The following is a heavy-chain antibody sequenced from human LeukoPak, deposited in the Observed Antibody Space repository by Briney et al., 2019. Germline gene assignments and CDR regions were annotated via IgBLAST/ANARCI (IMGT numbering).Heavy chain of an antibody. V-gene: IGHV3-23*01. CDR1: GFTFSDYA. CDR3: ANEAGYSGGWPDY. CDR2: LSGSGAGT. D-gene: IGHD6-19*01. Sequence: GGSLRLSCAASGFTFSDYALGWVRQAPGRGLEWVATLSGSGAGTYYSDSVQGRFTISRDNSKRTLFLQMNSLRVEDTAVYYCANEAGYSGGWPDYWGRGTLVTVSS. J-gene: IGHJ4*02.